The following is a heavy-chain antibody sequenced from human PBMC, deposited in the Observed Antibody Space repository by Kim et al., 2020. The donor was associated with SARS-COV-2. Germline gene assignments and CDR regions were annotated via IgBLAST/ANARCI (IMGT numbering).Heavy chain of an antibody. CDR3: ARGRGNSSSWYGRRTPGKHRFFDY. CDR2: INHSGST. Sequence: SETLSLTCAVYGGSFSGYYWSWIRQPPGKGLEWIGEINHSGSTNYNPSLKSRVTISVDTSKNQFSLKLSSVTAADTAVYYCARGRGNSSSWYGRRTPGKHRFFDYWGQGTLVTVSS. CDR1: GGSFSGYY. J-gene: IGHJ4*02. V-gene: IGHV4-34*01. D-gene: IGHD6-13*01.